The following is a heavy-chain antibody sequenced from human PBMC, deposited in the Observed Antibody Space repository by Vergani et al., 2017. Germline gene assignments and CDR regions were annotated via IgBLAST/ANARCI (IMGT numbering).Heavy chain of an antibody. CDR2: IYYSGST. CDR3: ARSRYGSGFYCYYMDV. J-gene: IGHJ6*03. V-gene: IGHV4-59*01. CDR1: GGSISSYY. Sequence: QVQLQESGPGLVKPSETLSLTCTVSGGSISSYYWSWIRQPPGKGLEWIGYIYYSGSTNYNPSLKSRVTISVDTSKNQFSLKLSSVTAADTAVYYCARSRYGSGFYCYYMDVWGRGTTGTVSS. D-gene: IGHD3-10*01.